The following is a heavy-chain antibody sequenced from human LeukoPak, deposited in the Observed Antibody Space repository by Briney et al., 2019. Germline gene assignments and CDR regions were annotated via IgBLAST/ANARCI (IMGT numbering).Heavy chain of an antibody. Sequence: GESLKISCKGSGYSFTSYWIGWVRQMPGKGLEWMGDIYPGDSDARYSPSFQGQVTISADKSISTAYLQWSSLKASDTAMYYCARPIVGATIMGDYWGQGTLVTVSS. CDR2: IYPGDSDA. D-gene: IGHD1-26*01. V-gene: IGHV5-51*01. CDR1: GYSFTSYW. CDR3: ARPIVGATIMGDY. J-gene: IGHJ4*02.